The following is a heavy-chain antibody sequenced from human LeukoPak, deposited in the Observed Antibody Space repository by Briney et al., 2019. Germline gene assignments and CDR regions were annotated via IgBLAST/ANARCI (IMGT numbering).Heavy chain of an antibody. J-gene: IGHJ6*02. CDR3: ASGPRGFYYYYGMDV. D-gene: IGHD5-12*01. V-gene: IGHV4-4*07. CDR2: IYTSGST. CDR1: GGSISSYY. Sequence: SDTLSLTCTVSGGSISSYYWRWIRQPAGKGLEWIGRIYTSGSTNYNPSLKSRVTMSVDTSKNQFSLKLSSVTAADTAVYYCASGPRGFYYYYGMDVWGQGTTVTVSS.